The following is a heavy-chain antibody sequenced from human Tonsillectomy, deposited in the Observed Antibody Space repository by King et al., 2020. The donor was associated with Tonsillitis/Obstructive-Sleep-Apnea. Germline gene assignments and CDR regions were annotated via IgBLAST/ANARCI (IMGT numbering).Heavy chain of an antibody. J-gene: IGHJ4*02. CDR3: AIEVTAGAFDS. D-gene: IGHD1-26*01. CDR2: IYDGGST. CDR1: GGSISSGGYY. Sequence: QLQESGPGLVKPSQTLSLTCTVSGGSISSGGYYWSWIRQHPGKGLEWIGYIYDGGSTYYNPSLKSRITISLDTSKNQFSLKLTSVTAADTAVYYCAIEVTAGAFDSWGQGTLVTVSS. V-gene: IGHV4-31*03.